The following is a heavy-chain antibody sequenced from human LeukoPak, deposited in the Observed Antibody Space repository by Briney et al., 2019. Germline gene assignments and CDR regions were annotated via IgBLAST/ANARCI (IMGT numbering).Heavy chain of an antibody. V-gene: IGHV3-43*01. J-gene: IGHJ4*02. CDR1: GFTFGDYT. D-gene: IGHD5-24*01. Sequence: PGGSLRLSCAASGFTFGDYTIHWVRQPPGEGLEWVSLISWDGSTRYYADSVKGRFTISRDNSNNLLYLQMNSLRTEDTALYYCVKEMATIYFDSRGQGTLVTVSS. CDR3: VKEMATIYFDS. CDR2: ISWDGSTR.